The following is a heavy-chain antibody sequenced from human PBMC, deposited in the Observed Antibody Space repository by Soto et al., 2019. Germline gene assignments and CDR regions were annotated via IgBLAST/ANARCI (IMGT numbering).Heavy chain of an antibody. CDR2: IYTSGST. V-gene: IGHV4-61*02. CDR1: GGSISSGDYY. CDR3: AREKMPRLAARPGAFDI. J-gene: IGHJ3*02. D-gene: IGHD6-6*01. Sequence: SETLSLTCTVSGGSISSGDYYWSWIRQPAGKGLEWIGRIYTSGSTNYNPSLKSRVTMSVDTSKNQFSLKLSSVTAADTAVYYCAREKMPRLAARPGAFDIWGQGTMVTVSS.